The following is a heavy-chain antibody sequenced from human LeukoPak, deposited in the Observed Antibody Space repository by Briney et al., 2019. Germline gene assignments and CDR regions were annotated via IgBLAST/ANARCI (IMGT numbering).Heavy chain of an antibody. CDR1: GYSFTSYW. D-gene: IGHD6-19*01. Sequence: GESLQISCKGSGYSFTSYWIGWVRQMPGKGLEWMGIIYPGDSDTRYSPSFQGQVTISADKSISTAYLQWSSLKASDTAMYYCASAVAVGNDAFDIWGQGTMVTVSS. CDR3: ASAVAVGNDAFDI. CDR2: IYPGDSDT. J-gene: IGHJ3*02. V-gene: IGHV5-51*01.